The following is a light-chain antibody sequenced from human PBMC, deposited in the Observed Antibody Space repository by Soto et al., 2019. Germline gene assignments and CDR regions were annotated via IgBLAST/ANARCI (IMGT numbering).Light chain of an antibody. J-gene: IGLJ7*01. CDR1: SSNVGKNF. CDR3: ATWDKSLSVVV. Sequence: QAVVTQPPSVSAAPGQRVTISCSGSSSNVGKNFVSWYQQLPGAAPKLLFYDNNKRPSGIADRFSASKSGTSATLGITGLHTGHEADYYCATWDKSLSVVVFGGGTQLTVL. V-gene: IGLV1-51*01. CDR2: DNN.